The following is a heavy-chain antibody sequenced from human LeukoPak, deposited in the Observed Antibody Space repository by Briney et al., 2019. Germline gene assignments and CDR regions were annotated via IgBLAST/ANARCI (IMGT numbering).Heavy chain of an antibody. CDR1: VGSISISY. D-gene: IGHD1-14*01. CDR2: IYYSGST. CDR3: ERVTGGWHPENWFDR. Sequence: SQTLSLTCTLSVGSISISYWSWVRHPPGKGLEWIGYIYYSGSTNYNPSLTSQVTISVDTSKKQFSLKLSSVTVAATAVYYCERVTGGWHPENWFDRWGQGTLVTVSS. J-gene: IGHJ5*02. V-gene: IGHV4-59*01.